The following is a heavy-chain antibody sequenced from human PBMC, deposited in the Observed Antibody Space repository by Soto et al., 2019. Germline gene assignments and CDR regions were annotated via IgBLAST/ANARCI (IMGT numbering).Heavy chain of an antibody. Sequence: EVQLVESGGGLVKPGGSLRLSCAASGFTFSSYSMNWVRQAPGKGLEWVSSISSSSSYIYYADSVKGRFTISRDNAKNSLYLQMNSLRAEDTAVYYCARSPTTTPPWFDPLGQGTLVTVSS. V-gene: IGHV3-21*01. CDR1: GFTFSSYS. D-gene: IGHD4-17*01. CDR2: ISSSSSYI. J-gene: IGHJ5*02. CDR3: ARSPTTTPPWFDP.